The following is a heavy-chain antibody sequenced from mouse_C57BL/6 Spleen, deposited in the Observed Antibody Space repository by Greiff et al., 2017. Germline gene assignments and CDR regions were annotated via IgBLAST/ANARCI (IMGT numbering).Heavy chain of an antibody. J-gene: IGHJ4*01. CDR3: ARHYDGYAMDY. D-gene: IGHD2-3*01. Sequence: EVQGVESGGDLVKPGGSLKLSCAASGFTFSSYGMSWVRQTPDKRLEWVATISSGGSYTYYPDSVKGRFTISRDNAKNTLYLQMSSLKSEDTAMYYCARHYDGYAMDYWGQGTSVTVSS. CDR1: GFTFSSYG. CDR2: ISSGGSYT. V-gene: IGHV5-6*01.